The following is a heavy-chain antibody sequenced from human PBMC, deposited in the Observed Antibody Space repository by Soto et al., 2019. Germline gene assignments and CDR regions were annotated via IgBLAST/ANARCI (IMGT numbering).Heavy chain of an antibody. CDR3: ARHGSDXXXVFFDP. CDR1: GGAIGGYY. V-gene: IGHV4-59*08. CDR2: VSYSGST. J-gene: IGHJ5*02. Sequence: PSETLSLTCSLSGGAIGGYYWSWIRQPPGKALEWIGYVSYSGSTDYQPSLKSRVSISIDTSKNQFSLKMISVTAADTAVYYCARHGSDXXXVFFDPWGQGALVTVSS.